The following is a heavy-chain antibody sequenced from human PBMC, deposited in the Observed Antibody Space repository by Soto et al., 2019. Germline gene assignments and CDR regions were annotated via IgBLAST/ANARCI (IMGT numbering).Heavy chain of an antibody. V-gene: IGHV4-59*01. CDR3: AKVGQWLGILDY. Sequence: SETLSLTCTVSGGSISSYYWSWIRQPPGKGLEWIGYIYYSGSTNYNPFLKSRVTISVDTSKNQFSLKLSSVTAADTAVYYCAKVGQWLGILDYWGQGTLVTVSS. J-gene: IGHJ4*02. CDR2: IYYSGST. D-gene: IGHD6-19*01. CDR1: GGSISSYY.